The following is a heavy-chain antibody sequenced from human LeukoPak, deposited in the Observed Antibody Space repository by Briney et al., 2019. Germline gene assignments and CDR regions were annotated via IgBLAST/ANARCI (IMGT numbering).Heavy chain of an antibody. V-gene: IGHV4-34*01. Sequence: SETLSLTCAVYGGSFSGYYWSWIRQPPGKGVEGIGEMNHSGRTNYNPYLKRRVTISVDTSKNQFSLKMRCMTAEDRGGYYGGRHNHGYSRKPFDPWGQGTLVPVSS. J-gene: IGHJ5*02. CDR3: GRHNHGYSRKPFDP. D-gene: IGHD6-13*01. CDR1: GGSFSGYY. CDR2: MNHSGRT.